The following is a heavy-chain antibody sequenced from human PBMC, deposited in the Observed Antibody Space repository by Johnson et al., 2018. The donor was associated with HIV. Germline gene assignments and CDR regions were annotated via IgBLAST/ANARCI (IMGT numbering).Heavy chain of an antibody. V-gene: IGHV3-30*18. Sequence: QMQLVESGGGVVQPGRSLRLSCAASGFTFSSYGMHWVRQAPGKGLEWVAVISYDGSNKYYVDSVKGRFTISRDNSKNTLYLQMSSLRAEDTAVYYCAKCRGLGARGAFDIWGQGTMVTVSS. CDR3: AKCRGLGARGAFDI. J-gene: IGHJ3*02. CDR2: ISYDGSNK. CDR1: GFTFSSYG. D-gene: IGHD5-12*01.